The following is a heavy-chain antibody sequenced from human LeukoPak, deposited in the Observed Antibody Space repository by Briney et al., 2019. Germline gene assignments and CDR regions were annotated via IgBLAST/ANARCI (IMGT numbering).Heavy chain of an antibody. CDR2: IYYSGST. V-gene: IGHV4-39*01. D-gene: IGHD6-13*01. Sequence: SETLSLTCTVSGGSISSSSYYWGWIRQPPGKGLEWIGSIYYSGSTYYNPSLKGRVTMSVDTSKNQFSLKLSSVTAADTAVYYCARRLSSSWNDAFDIWGQGTMVTVSS. J-gene: IGHJ3*02. CDR3: ARRLSSSWNDAFDI. CDR1: GGSISSSSYY.